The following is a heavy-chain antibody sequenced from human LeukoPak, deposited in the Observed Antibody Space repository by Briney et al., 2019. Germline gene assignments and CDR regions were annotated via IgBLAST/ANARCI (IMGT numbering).Heavy chain of an antibody. Sequence: PSETLSLTCTVSGAAISSYYWSWIRQPPGKGLEWIGDIYYSGSIKYNPSLKSRVTMSVDTSKNQFSLKLSSVTAADTAIYYCARENPSGYYNRPIDYWGQGTLVTVSS. D-gene: IGHD3-22*01. CDR3: ARENPSGYYNRPIDY. CDR1: GAAISSYY. CDR2: IYYSGSI. V-gene: IGHV4-59*01. J-gene: IGHJ4*02.